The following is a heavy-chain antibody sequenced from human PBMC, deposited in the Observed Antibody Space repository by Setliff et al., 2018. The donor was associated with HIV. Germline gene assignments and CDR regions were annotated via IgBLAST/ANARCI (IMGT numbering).Heavy chain of an antibody. CDR3: AKTPSSGWYSLYLDY. CDR1: GFTFSSYG. V-gene: IGHV3-33*06. D-gene: IGHD6-19*01. CDR2: IWYDGSNK. Sequence: GSLRLSCAASGFTFSSYGMHWVRQAPGKGLEWVAVIWYDGSNKCYADSVKGRFTISRDNSKNTLYLQMNSLRAEDTAVYYCAKTPSSGWYSLYLDYWGQGTLVTV. J-gene: IGHJ4*02.